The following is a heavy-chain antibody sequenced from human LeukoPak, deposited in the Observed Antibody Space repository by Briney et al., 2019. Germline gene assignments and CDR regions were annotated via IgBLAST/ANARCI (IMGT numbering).Heavy chain of an antibody. CDR2: ISAYNGNT. D-gene: IGHD2-2*01. CDR3: ARSGYCSSTSCHEHYYYYYMDV. J-gene: IGHJ6*03. V-gene: IGHV1-18*01. CDR1: GYTFTSYG. Sequence: ASVKVSCKASGYTFTSYGISWVRQAPGQGLEWMGWISAYNGNTNYAQKLQGRVTITADESTSTAYMELSSLRSEDTAVYYCARSGYCSSTSCHEHYYYYYMDVWGKGTTVTVSS.